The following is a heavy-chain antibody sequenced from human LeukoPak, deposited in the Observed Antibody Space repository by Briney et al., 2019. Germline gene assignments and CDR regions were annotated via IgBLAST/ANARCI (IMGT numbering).Heavy chain of an antibody. Sequence: GGSLRLSCAVSGFTFSDYYMNWIRQAPGKGLEWVSAISGSGGSTYYADSVKGRFTISRDNSKNTLYLQMNSLRAEDTAVYYCAKDEDYYDSSGYLNWFDPWGQGTLVTVSS. CDR2: ISGSGGST. CDR1: GFTFSDYY. D-gene: IGHD3-22*01. CDR3: AKDEDYYDSSGYLNWFDP. V-gene: IGHV3-23*01. J-gene: IGHJ5*02.